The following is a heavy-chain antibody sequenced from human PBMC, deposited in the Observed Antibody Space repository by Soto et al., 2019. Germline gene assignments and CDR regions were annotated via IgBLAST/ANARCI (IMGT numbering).Heavy chain of an antibody. D-gene: IGHD5-12*01. V-gene: IGHV3-15*01. CDR2: IRSKADGGTI. J-gene: IGHJ4*02. CDR1: GLSFINAW. Sequence: PGGSLRLSCAASGLSFINAWMNWVRQAPGKGLEWVGQIRSKADGGTIVYPAPVKDRFIISRDDSRNTLYLQMNSLKTEDTAVYYCATAHPRGPDYWGQGTLVTVSS. CDR3: ATAHPRGPDY.